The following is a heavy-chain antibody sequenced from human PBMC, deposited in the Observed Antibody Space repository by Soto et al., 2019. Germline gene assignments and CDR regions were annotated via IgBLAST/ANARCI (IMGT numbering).Heavy chain of an antibody. Sequence: GGSLRLSCAASGFTFSSYVMSWVRQAPGKGLEWVSAISGSGGSTYYADSVKGRFTISRDNSKNTLYLQMNSLRAEDTAVYYCAKDTYYDFWSGYPNAVYGMDVWGQGTTVTVSS. CDR2: ISGSGGST. CDR1: GFTFSSYV. CDR3: AKDTYYDFWSGYPNAVYGMDV. J-gene: IGHJ6*02. D-gene: IGHD3-3*01. V-gene: IGHV3-23*01.